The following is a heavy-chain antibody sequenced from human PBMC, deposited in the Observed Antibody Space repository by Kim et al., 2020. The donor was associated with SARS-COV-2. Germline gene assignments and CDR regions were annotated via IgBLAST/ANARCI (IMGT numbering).Heavy chain of an antibody. J-gene: IGHJ4*02. CDR3: ARDWVSGGY. Sequence: GSTSYAQKFQGRVTMTRDTSTSTVYMELSSLRSEDTAVYYCARDWVSGGYWGQGTLVTVSS. CDR2: GST. D-gene: IGHD6-13*01. V-gene: IGHV1-46*01.